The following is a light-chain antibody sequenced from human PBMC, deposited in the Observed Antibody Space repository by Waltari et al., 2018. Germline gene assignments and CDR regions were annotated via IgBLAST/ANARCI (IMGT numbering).Light chain of an antibody. Sequence: DIQLTQSPYSLSASVGDRVTLTRRASQGISNNLAWYQHKPGKVPKLLIYASSTLQSGVPSRFSGSGSATDFTLTISSLQPEDVATYYCQKYNSAPLTFGQGTKVEIK. CDR1: QGISNN. CDR3: QKYNSAPLT. V-gene: IGKV1-27*01. CDR2: ASS. J-gene: IGKJ1*01.